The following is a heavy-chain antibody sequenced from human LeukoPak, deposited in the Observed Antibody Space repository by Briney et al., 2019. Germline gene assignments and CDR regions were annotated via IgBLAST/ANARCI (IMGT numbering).Heavy chain of an antibody. D-gene: IGHD3-10*01. Sequence: GGSLRLSCEASGITFSRYGLTWVRQAPGKGLEWVANIKQDGSEKYYVDSVKGRFTISRDNAKNSLYLQMNSLRAEDTAVYYCARGGGMVRGVRGSHMDVWGKGTTVTVSS. J-gene: IGHJ6*03. CDR2: IKQDGSEK. CDR3: ARGGGMVRGVRGSHMDV. V-gene: IGHV3-7*01. CDR1: GITFSRYG.